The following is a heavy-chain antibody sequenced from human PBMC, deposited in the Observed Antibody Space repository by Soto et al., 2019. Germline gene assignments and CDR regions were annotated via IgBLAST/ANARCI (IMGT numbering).Heavy chain of an antibody. CDR3: ARGGCSGGRCYSVAFDI. D-gene: IGHD2-15*01. J-gene: IGHJ3*02. Sequence: QVQLVQSGAEVKKPGSSVKVSCKASGGTFSSYTISWVRQAPGQGLEWMGRIIPILGIANYAQKFQGRVTITADKSTSTAYMELSSLRSEDTAVYYCARGGCSGGRCYSVAFDIWGQGTMVTVSS. CDR2: IIPILGIA. V-gene: IGHV1-69*02. CDR1: GGTFSSYT.